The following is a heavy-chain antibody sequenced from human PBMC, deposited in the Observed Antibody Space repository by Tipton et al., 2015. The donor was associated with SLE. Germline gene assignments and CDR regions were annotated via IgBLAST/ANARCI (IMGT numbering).Heavy chain of an antibody. V-gene: IGHV4-39*07. CDR2: IHYSGSI. J-gene: IGHJ4*02. D-gene: IGHD4-11*01. Sequence: TLSLTCTVSGGSISSGSYYWGWIRQPPGKGLEWIGSIHYSGSIFYSSSLKSRVTISLDTSKNQFSLNLNSVTAADTAVYYCARGRGPNRDYSHPLDSWGQGTLVTVSS. CDR3: ARGRGPNRDYSHPLDS. CDR1: GGSISSGSYY.